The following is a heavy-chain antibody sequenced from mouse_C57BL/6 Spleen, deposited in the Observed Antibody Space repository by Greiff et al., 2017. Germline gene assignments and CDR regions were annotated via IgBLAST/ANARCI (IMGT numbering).Heavy chain of an antibody. D-gene: IGHD2-1*01. J-gene: IGHJ4*01. V-gene: IGHV1-66*01. Sequence: QVQLQQSGPELVKPGASVKISCKASGYSFTSYYIHWVKQRPGQGLEWIGWIYPGSGNTKYNEKFKGKATLTADTSSSTAYMQLSSLTSEDSAVYYCARDVYYGKMDYWGQGTSVTVSS. CDR2: IYPGSGNT. CDR1: GYSFTSYY. CDR3: ARDVYYGKMDY.